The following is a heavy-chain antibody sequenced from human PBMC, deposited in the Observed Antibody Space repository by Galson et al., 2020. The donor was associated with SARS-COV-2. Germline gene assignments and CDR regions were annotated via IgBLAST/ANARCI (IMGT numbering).Heavy chain of an antibody. CDR1: GGTFSSYA. D-gene: IGHD3-9*01. CDR3: ARVSRSYDILTGYYYYYGMGV. Sequence: SVKVSCKASGGTFSSYAISWVRQAPGQGLEWMGGIIPIFGTANYAQKFQGRVTITADESTSTAYMELSSLRSEDTAVYYCARVSRSYDILTGYYYYYGMGVWGQGTTVTVSS. CDR2: IIPIFGTA. J-gene: IGHJ6*02. V-gene: IGHV1-69*13.